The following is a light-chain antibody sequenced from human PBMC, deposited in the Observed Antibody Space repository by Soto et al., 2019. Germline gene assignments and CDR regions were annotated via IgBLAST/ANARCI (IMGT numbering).Light chain of an antibody. CDR3: CSYAGSYEV. CDR1: SSDVGYYNY. J-gene: IGLJ2*01. V-gene: IGLV2-11*01. CDR2: DVG. Sequence: QSALTQPRSVSGSPGQSVTIPCTGTSSDVGYYNYVSWYQQHPGKVPKLMIYDVGKRPSGVPDRFSGSKSGNTASLTISGLQAEDEADYYCCSYAGSYEVFGGGTKVTVL.